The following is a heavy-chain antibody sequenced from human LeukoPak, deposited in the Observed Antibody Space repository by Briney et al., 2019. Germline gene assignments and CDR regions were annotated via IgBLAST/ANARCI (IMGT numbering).Heavy chain of an antibody. J-gene: IGHJ4*02. CDR1: GYTFTGYY. CDR2: IDPNSGGT. Sequence: ASVKVSCKASGYTFTGYYMHWVRQAPGQGLEWMGRIDPNSGGTNYAQKFQGRVTMTRDTSTSTVYMELSSLRSEDTAVYYCARGYKAPTRQIDSSGYLIYWGQGTLVTVSS. CDR3: ARGYKAPTRQIDSSGYLIY. V-gene: IGHV1-2*06. D-gene: IGHD3-22*01.